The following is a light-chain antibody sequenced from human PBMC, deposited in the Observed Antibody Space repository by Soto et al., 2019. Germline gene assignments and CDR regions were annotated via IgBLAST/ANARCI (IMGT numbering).Light chain of an antibody. J-gene: IGKJ1*01. CDR3: QQYHTSPWT. CDR2: EAA. V-gene: IGKV1-5*03. Sequence: DIQMTQSPSTLSASVGDSVTISCRASQGFSWWVAWFQQKPGKAPKLLVSEAANLEGGVPSRFSGSGYGTEFTLTISSLQPDDFASYSCQQYHTSPWTFGQGTKVEIK. CDR1: QGFSWW.